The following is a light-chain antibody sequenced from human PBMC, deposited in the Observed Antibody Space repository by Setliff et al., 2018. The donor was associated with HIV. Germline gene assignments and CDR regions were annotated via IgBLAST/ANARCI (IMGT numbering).Light chain of an antibody. CDR3: CSYASYSTYV. V-gene: IGLV2-23*02. Sequence: QSALAQPASVSGSPGQSITISCTGTSSDIGGYNYVSWYQQHPGKAPKIMIYEVTKRPSGVSDRFSGSKSGNTASLTISWLQADDEADYYCCSYASYSTYVFGSGTKVTVL. J-gene: IGLJ1*01. CDR1: SSDIGGYNY. CDR2: EVT.